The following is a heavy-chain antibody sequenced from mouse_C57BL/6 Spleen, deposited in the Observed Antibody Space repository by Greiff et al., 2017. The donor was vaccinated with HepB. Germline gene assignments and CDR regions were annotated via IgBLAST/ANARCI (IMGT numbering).Heavy chain of an antibody. CDR3: ASDTTMDY. D-gene: IGHD1-1*01. V-gene: IGHV14-2*01. J-gene: IGHJ4*01. Sequence: VQLQQPGAELVKPGASVKLSCTASGFNIKDYYMHWVKQRTEQGLEWIGRIDPEDGETKYGPKFQGKATVRADTSSNTAYLQLSSLTSEVTAVYYCASDTTMDYWGQGTSVTVSS. CDR2: IDPEDGET. CDR1: GFNIKDYY.